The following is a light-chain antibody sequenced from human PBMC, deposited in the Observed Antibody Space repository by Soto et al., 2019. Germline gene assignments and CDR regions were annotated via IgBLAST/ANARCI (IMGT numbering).Light chain of an antibody. V-gene: IGKV3-11*01. Sequence: EIVLTQSPATLSLSPGERATLSCRASQSVGRYLAWYQQKAGQAPRLLIYDASNRATGIPARFSGSGSGTDFTLTISSLEPEDFAVYYCQQRSNWPYTFGQGTKLEIK. CDR2: DAS. J-gene: IGKJ2*01. CDR1: QSVGRY. CDR3: QQRSNWPYT.